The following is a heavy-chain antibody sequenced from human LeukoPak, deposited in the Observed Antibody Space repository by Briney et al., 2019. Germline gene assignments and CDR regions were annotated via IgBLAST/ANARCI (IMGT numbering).Heavy chain of an antibody. V-gene: IGHV4-39*01. CDR1: GGSIRGTSYH. J-gene: IGHJ5*02. CDR2: FDYSGST. CDR3: ARHGSAGTA. D-gene: IGHD6-13*01. Sequence: SETLSLTCTVSGGSIRGTSYHWGWIRQPPGKGLEWIGSFDYSGSTYYNASLNSRVTISIDTANKQFSLKLTSVIAADTAVYYCARHGSAGTAWGQGTQVTVSS.